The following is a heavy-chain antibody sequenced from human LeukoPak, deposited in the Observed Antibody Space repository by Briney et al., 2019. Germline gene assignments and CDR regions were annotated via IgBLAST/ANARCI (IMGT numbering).Heavy chain of an antibody. V-gene: IGHV4-59*01. CDR1: GGSISSYY. CDR3: ARGGAGSASYYNSDY. CDR2: IFYSGST. Sequence: SETLSLTCTVSGGSISSYYWSWIRQPPGKGLEWIGFIFYSGSTNYNPSLKSRVTISIDTSKNQFSLQLSSVTAADTAVYYCARGGAGSASYYNSDYWGQGTLVTVSS. J-gene: IGHJ4*02. D-gene: IGHD3-10*01.